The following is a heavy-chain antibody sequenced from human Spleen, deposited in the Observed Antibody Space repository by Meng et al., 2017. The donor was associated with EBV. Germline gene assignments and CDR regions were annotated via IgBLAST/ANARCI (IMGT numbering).Heavy chain of an antibody. J-gene: IGHJ4*02. CDR2: LIPMFGAP. CDR1: GGTFSSYA. V-gene: IGHV1-69*01. CDR3: ASESGRGYTPDY. Sequence: QGQLVQSGAGVKKPGSSVKVSCKTSGGTFSSYAISWVRQAPGQGLEWMGGLIPMFGAPNYAQKFQGRVTIIADESTSTHYMELSSLRSEDTAVYYCASESGRGYTPDYWGQGTLVTVSS. D-gene: IGHD3-10*01.